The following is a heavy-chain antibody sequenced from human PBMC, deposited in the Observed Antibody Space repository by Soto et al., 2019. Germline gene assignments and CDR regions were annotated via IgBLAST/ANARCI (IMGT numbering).Heavy chain of an antibody. J-gene: IGHJ4*02. CDR2: ISAYNGNT. Sequence: EASVKVSCKASGYTFTSYGIIWVRQAPGQGLEWMGWISAYNGNTNYAQKLQGRVTMTTDTSTSTAYMELSSLRSEDTAVYYCARDSQWLGSKGETEAFIDYWGQGTLVTVSS. V-gene: IGHV1-18*01. CDR3: ARDSQWLGSKGETEAFIDY. CDR1: GYTFTSYG. D-gene: IGHD6-19*01.